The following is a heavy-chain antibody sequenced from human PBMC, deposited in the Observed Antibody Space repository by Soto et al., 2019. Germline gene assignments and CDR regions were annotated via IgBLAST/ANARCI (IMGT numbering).Heavy chain of an antibody. Sequence: QVQLVQSGAEVKKPGASVKVSCKASGYTFTSYAMHWVRQAPGQRLEWMGWINAGNGNTKYSQKFQGRVTITRDTSASTAYMELSSLRSEDTAVYYCARGAAVAGHYYYGMDVWGQGTTVTVSS. D-gene: IGHD6-19*01. CDR2: INAGNGNT. CDR3: ARGAAVAGHYYYGMDV. J-gene: IGHJ6*02. V-gene: IGHV1-3*01. CDR1: GYTFTSYA.